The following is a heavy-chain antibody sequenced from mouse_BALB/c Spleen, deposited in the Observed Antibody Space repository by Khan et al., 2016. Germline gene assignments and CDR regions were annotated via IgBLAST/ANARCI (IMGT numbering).Heavy chain of an antibody. CDR3: ARSRLYFDY. CDR2: ILPGSDST. CDR1: GYTFSSYW. Sequence: QVRLQQSGAELMKPGASVKISCKATGYTFSSYWIEWVKQRPGHGLEWIGEILPGSDSTNYDEKFKGKATFTADTSSNTAYMQLSSLTSEDSAVXYCARSRLYFDYWGQGTTLTVSS. J-gene: IGHJ2*01. D-gene: IGHD3-2*02. V-gene: IGHV1-9*01.